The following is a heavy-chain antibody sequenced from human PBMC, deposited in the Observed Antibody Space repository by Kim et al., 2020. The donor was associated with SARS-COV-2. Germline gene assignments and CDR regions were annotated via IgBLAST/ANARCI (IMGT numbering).Heavy chain of an antibody. CDR3: AKDGIQRITMIVPG. CDR1: GFTFSSYA. Sequence: GGSLRLSCAASGFTFSSYAMSWVRQAPGKGLEWVPAISGSGGSTYYADSVKGRFTISRDNSKNTLYLQMNSLRAEDTAVYYCAKDGIQRITMIVPGWGQGTMVTVSS. CDR2: ISGSGGST. V-gene: IGHV3-23*01. D-gene: IGHD3-22*01. J-gene: IGHJ3*01.